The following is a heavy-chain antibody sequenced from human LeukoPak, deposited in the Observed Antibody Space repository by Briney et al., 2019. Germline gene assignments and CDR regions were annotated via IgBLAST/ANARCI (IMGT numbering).Heavy chain of an antibody. CDR2: INPTGGST. CDR3: ARDRVIVGGTATYNFDH. CDR1: GYTFTPYF. D-gene: IGHD1-14*01. V-gene: IGHV1-46*01. J-gene: IGHJ4*02. Sequence: GASVKVSCKASGYTFTPYFIHWVRQAPGQGLEWVGIINPTGGSTTYAQKFQGRVTVTRDMSTSTVYMELSSLTSEDTAVYYCARDRVIVGGTATYNFDHWGQGTLVTVSS.